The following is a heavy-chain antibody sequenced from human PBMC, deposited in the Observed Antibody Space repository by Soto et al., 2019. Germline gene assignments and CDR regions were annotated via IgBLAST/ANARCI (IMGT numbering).Heavy chain of an antibody. CDR3: ARESYGDYIGAY. Sequence: SVKVSCKASGYTFTSYDINWVRQATGQGLEWMGWMKPNSGNTGYAQKFQGRVTMTRNTSISTAYMELSSLRSEDTAVYYCARESYGDYIGAYWGQRTLVTVSS. D-gene: IGHD4-17*01. J-gene: IGHJ4*02. V-gene: IGHV1-8*01. CDR2: MKPNSGNT. CDR1: GYTFTSYD.